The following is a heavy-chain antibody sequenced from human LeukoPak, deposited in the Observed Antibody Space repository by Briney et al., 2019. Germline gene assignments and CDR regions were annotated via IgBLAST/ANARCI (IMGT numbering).Heavy chain of an antibody. CDR2: IYYSGST. Sequence: SETLSLTCTVSGGSISSHYWSWIRQPPGKGLEWIGYIYYSGSTDYNPSLKSRVTISVDTSKNQFSLKLSSVTAADTAVYYCARVAESSSWYSDTFDYWGQGTLVTVSS. CDR1: GGSISSHY. J-gene: IGHJ4*02. V-gene: IGHV4-59*11. D-gene: IGHD6-13*01. CDR3: ARVAESSSWYSDTFDY.